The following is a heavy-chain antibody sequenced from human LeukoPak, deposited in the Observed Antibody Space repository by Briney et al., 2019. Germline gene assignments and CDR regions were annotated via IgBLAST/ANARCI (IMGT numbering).Heavy chain of an antibody. CDR1: GFTFSSYA. V-gene: IGHV3-30-3*01. CDR3: ARDGQSFDY. Sequence: GGSLRLSCAASGFTFSSYAMHWVRQAPGKGLEWVAVISYDGSNKYYADSVKGRFTISRDNSKNTLYLQMNNLRVEDSAVYYCARDGQSFDYWGQGTLVTVSS. J-gene: IGHJ4*02. CDR2: ISYDGSNK.